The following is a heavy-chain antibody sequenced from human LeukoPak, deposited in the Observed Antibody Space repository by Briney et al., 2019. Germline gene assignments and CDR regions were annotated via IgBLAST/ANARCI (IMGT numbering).Heavy chain of an antibody. V-gene: IGHV4-59*01. CDR3: ARGSSGWQAYFDY. Sequence: KPSETLSFTCTVSGGSISSYYWSWIRQPPGKGLEWIGYIYYSGSTYYNPSLKSRVTISVDTSKNQFSLKLSSVTAADTAVYYCARGSSGWQAYFDYWGQGTLVTVSS. D-gene: IGHD6-19*01. CDR2: IYYSGST. J-gene: IGHJ4*02. CDR1: GGSISSYY.